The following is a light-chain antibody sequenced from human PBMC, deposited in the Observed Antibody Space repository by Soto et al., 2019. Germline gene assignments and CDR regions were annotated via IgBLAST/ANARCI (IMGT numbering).Light chain of an antibody. CDR3: QQPHTWPPWT. CDR2: CAS. V-gene: IGKV3-15*01. Sequence: EIVMTQSPVTLSVSPGERATLACRASQSIRNNLAWYQQKPGQPPRLLIYCASTMATGTPARFSGSGSGTDFTLNASGLQSEDFAVYYWQQPHTWPPWTFGQGTQVEIK. J-gene: IGKJ1*01. CDR1: QSIRNN.